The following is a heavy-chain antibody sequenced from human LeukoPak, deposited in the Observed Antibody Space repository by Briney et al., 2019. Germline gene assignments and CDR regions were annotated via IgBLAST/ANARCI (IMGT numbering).Heavy chain of an antibody. CDR3: AKVDGSGSYLGFDI. CDR2: IGTSGGNT. Sequence: GGSLRLSCTASGFTFSSYAMNWVRQAPGKGLEWVSRIGTSGGNTFYADSVKGRVTVSRDNPKNTLYLQMSSLRAEDTAVYYCAKVDGSGSYLGFDIWGQGTMVTVSS. D-gene: IGHD3-10*01. CDR1: GFTFSSYA. V-gene: IGHV3-23*01. J-gene: IGHJ3*02.